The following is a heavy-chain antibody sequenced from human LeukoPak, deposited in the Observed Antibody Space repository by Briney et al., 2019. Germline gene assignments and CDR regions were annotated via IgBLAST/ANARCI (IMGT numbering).Heavy chain of an antibody. CDR2: TYYRSKWYS. Sequence: SQTLSLTCAISGDSVSSINGAWNWVRQSPSRGLEWLGRTYYRSKWYSDYAVPIQGRISINPDTSKNQFTLHLFSVTSDDTAVYYCARDVATTGWYTFDYWGQGTRVTVSS. D-gene: IGHD6-19*01. CDR1: GDSVSSINGA. V-gene: IGHV6-1*01. J-gene: IGHJ4*02. CDR3: ARDVATTGWYTFDY.